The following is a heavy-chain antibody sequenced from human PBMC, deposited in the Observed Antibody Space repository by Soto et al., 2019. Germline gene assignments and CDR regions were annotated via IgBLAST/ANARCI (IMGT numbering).Heavy chain of an antibody. V-gene: IGHV4-39*01. CDR2: IYYSGYT. CDR3: AKHLGCRSVSCPDDGFDI. J-gene: IGHJ3*02. Sequence: QLQLQESGPGLVKPSETLSLTCTVSGGSISSGSYFWGWIRQPPGKVLEWIGSIYYSGYTHYNPSLKSRVTMSVDTSNNQFSLKLSSVTAADTAVYYCAKHLGCRSVSCPDDGFDIWGQGTRVTVSS. D-gene: IGHD2-2*01. CDR1: GGSISSGSYF.